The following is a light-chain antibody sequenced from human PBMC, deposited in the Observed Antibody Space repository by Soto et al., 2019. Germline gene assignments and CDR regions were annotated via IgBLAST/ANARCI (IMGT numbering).Light chain of an antibody. V-gene: IGLV2-14*01. Sequence: QSALTQPASVSGSPGQSITISCAGTSRDVGGYNDVSWYQQYPGKAPKLMIYDVNSRPSGVSNRFSGSKSGNTASLTISGLQAEDEAEYYCSSSTGSSTHVLFGGGTKLTVL. CDR2: DVN. J-gene: IGLJ2*01. CDR1: SRDVGGYND. CDR3: SSSTGSSTHVL.